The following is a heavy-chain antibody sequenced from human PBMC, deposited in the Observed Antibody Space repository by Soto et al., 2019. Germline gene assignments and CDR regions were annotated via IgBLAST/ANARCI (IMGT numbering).Heavy chain of an antibody. D-gene: IGHD3-22*01. CDR1: GVSIRRYF. J-gene: IGHJ1*01. CDR2: ISATGRK. Sequence: SETLSLTCTVSGVSIRRYFWSWFRQPAGKGLEWIGRISATGRKDYNHSLRSRITMAVYTSKNQFSLNLRSVSTADTAIYYCARDRPYYDRSTDALRGPGPIVT. CDR3: ARDRPYYDRSTDAL. V-gene: IGHV4-4*07.